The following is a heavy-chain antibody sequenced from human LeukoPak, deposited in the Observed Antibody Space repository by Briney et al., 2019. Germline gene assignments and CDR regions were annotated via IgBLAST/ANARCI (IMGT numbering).Heavy chain of an antibody. V-gene: IGHV3-30*04. CDR1: GFTFSSYA. D-gene: IGHD3-10*01. J-gene: IGHJ4*02. CDR2: ISYDGSNK. CDR3: AKELSGGSGFDY. Sequence: GGSLRLSCAASGFTFSSYAMHWVRQAPGKGLEWVAGISYDGSNKYYADSVKGRFTISRDSSKNTLYLQMNSLRAEDMAVYYCAKELSGGSGFDYWGQGTLVTVSS.